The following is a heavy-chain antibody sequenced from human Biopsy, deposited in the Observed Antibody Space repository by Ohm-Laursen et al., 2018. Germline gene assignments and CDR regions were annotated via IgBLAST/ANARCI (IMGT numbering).Heavy chain of an antibody. D-gene: IGHD1-26*01. CDR1: GGSMTGCE. CDR2: IYYSGGT. CDR3: ARVEAGTYDALDI. J-gene: IGHJ3*02. Sequence: SETLSLTCSVSGGSMTGCEWSWIRLAPGKGLEWIGYIYYSGGTKYNPSLASRVTFSVDMSKSQFSLKLYSVTAAGTAVYYCARVEAGTYDALDIWGQGTLVAVSA. V-gene: IGHV4-59*01.